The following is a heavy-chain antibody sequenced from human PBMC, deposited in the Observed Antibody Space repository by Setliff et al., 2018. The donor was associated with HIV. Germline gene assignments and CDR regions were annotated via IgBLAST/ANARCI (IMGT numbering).Heavy chain of an antibody. CDR3: ARDYYGSGSYYYLDY. J-gene: IGHJ4*02. Sequence: ASVKVSCKASGYTFTGSYMHWVRQAPGQGLEWMGWINPNSGDTKYAQKFQGRVTMTRDTSISTAYMELSRLRSDDTAVFYCARDYYGSGSYYYLDYWGQGTLVTVSS. D-gene: IGHD3-10*01. CDR2: INPNSGDT. CDR1: GYTFTGSY. V-gene: IGHV1-2*02.